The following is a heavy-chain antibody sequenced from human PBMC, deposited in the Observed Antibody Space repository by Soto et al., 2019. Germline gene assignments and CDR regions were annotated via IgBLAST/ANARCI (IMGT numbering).Heavy chain of an antibody. CDR2: ISGSGGST. D-gene: IGHD2-2*01. CDR1: GFTFSSYA. Sequence: PGGSLRLSCAASGFTFSSYAMSWVRQAPGKGLEWVSAISGSGGSTYYADSVKGRFTISRDNSKNTLYLQMNSLRAEDTAVYYCAKASFEYHTPTDALDIWGKGTMVPVAS. J-gene: IGHJ3*02. V-gene: IGHV3-23*01. CDR3: AKASFEYHTPTDALDI.